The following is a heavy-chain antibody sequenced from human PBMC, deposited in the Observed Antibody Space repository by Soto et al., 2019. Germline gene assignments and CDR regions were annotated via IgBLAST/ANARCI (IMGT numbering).Heavy chain of an antibody. CDR1: GGTFSSYT. CDR2: IVPRLGFT. Sequence: QVQLVQSGAEVKTPGSSVKVSCKASGGTFSSYTISWVRQAPGQGLEWVGRIVPRLGFTTYAQKCQGRVSLSADESTSVADLELSGLRSEDTAVYYCARARLGYGPFDLWGQGALVTVSS. V-gene: IGHV1-69*02. J-gene: IGHJ2*01. D-gene: IGHD5-12*01. CDR3: ARARLGYGPFDL.